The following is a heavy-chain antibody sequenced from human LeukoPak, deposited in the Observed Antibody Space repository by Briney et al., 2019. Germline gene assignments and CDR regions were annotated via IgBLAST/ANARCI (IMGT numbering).Heavy chain of an antibody. D-gene: IGHD5-24*01. CDR1: GYSISSGYY. J-gene: IGHJ4*02. Sequence: SETLSLTCTVSGYSISSGYYWGWIRQPPGKGLEWIGSIYHSGSTYYNPSLKSRVTISVDTSKNQFSLKLSSVTAADTAVYYCARGGDGYNPFDYWGQETLVTVSS. V-gene: IGHV4-38-2*02. CDR2: IYHSGST. CDR3: ARGGDGYNPFDY.